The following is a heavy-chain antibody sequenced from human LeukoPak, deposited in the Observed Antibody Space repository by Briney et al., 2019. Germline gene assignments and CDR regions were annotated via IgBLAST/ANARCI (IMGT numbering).Heavy chain of an antibody. CDR3: AKEGFALGLFDP. CDR2: ISDRGSIT. J-gene: IGHJ5*02. V-gene: IGHV3-23*01. Sequence: PGGSLRLSCAASGFSFSSYTMSWVRQAPGKGLEWVSGISDRGSITYYADSVKGRFTISRDNSKNTLYLQMNSLRAEDTAVYYCAKEGFALGLFDPWGQGTLVTVSS. D-gene: IGHD2-21*01. CDR1: GFSFSSYT.